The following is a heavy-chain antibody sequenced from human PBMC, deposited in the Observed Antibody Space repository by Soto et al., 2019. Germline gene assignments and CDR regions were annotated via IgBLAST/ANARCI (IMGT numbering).Heavy chain of an antibody. CDR3: AKDRDQYSYGSLDY. Sequence: XGSLRLSCAADGFTFSSYAMSWVRQAPGKGLEWVSAISGSGGSTYYADSVKGRFTISRDNSKNTLYLQMNSLRAEDTAVYYCAKDRDQYSYGSLDYWGQGTLVTVSS. CDR2: ISGSGGST. V-gene: IGHV3-23*01. CDR1: GFTFSSYA. J-gene: IGHJ4*02. D-gene: IGHD5-18*01.